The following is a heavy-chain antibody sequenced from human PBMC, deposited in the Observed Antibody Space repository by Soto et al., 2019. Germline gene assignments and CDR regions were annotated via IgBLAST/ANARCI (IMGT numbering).Heavy chain of an antibody. CDR2: ISYDGSNK. J-gene: IGHJ4*02. Sequence: QVPLVESGGGVVQPGRSLRLSCAASGFTFSSYAMHWVRQAPGKGLEWVAVISYDGSNKYYADSVKGRFTISRDNSKNTLYLQMNSLRAEDTAVYYCARDELVDYWGQGTLVTVSS. V-gene: IGHV3-30-3*01. CDR3: ARDELVDY. CDR1: GFTFSSYA. D-gene: IGHD1-26*01.